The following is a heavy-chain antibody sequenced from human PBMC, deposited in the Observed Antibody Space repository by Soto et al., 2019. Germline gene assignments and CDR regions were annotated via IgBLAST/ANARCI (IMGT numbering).Heavy chain of an antibody. V-gene: IGHV3-33*03. J-gene: IGHJ4*02. Sequence: QVQLVESGGGVVQPGRSLRLSCAASGFTFSTYVMHWVRQAPGKGLEWVAVLWYDGSNANYAGSVKGRVTISRDNSKNTLYLQMNSLRVEDTAVYYCATEGKHKYAHAYWGQGTLVTISS. CDR1: GFTFSTYV. CDR3: ATEGKHKYAHAY. CDR2: LWYDGSNA. D-gene: IGHD2-2*01.